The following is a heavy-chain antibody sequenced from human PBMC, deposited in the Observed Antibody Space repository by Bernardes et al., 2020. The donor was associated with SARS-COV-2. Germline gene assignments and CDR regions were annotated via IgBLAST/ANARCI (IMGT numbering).Heavy chain of an antibody. CDR3: ATGIAVAGIGGGAYYYYYYGMDV. D-gene: IGHD6-19*01. Sequence: ASVKVSCKVSGYTLTELSMHWVRQAPGKGLEWMGGFDPEDGETIYAQKFQGRVTMTEDTSTDTAYMELSSLRSEDTAVYYCATGIAVAGIGGGAYYYYYYGMDVWGQGTTVTVSS. V-gene: IGHV1-24*01. CDR1: GYTLTELS. J-gene: IGHJ6*02. CDR2: FDPEDGET.